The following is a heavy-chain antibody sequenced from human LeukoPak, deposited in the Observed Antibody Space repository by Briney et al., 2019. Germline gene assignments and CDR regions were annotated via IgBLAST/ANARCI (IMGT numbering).Heavy chain of an antibody. CDR1: GYTFTGYY. J-gene: IGHJ6*02. CDR3: ARVIGPPPPQIPYSSSWFLNQNYYYGMDV. V-gene: IGHV1-2*02. D-gene: IGHD6-13*01. Sequence: ASVKVSCKASGYTFTGYYMHWVRQAPGQGLEWMGWINPNSGGTNYAQKFQGRVTMTRDTSISTAYMELSRLRSDDTAVYYCARVIGPPPPQIPYSSSWFLNQNYYYGMDVWGQGTTVTVSS. CDR2: INPNSGGT.